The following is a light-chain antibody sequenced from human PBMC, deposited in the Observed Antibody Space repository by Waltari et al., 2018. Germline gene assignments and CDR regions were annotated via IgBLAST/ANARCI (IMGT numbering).Light chain of an antibody. Sequence: QSALTQPASVSGSPGQSLTISCTGTSSDIGDYNYVSWYPPYPGRAPKRTISDVSLRPSGFSDRFSGSKSGNTASLTISALQADDEADYYCSSFTSSSTLVVFGGGTKLTVL. J-gene: IGLJ2*01. CDR1: SSDIGDYNY. CDR3: SSFTSSSTLVV. V-gene: IGLV2-14*03. CDR2: DVS.